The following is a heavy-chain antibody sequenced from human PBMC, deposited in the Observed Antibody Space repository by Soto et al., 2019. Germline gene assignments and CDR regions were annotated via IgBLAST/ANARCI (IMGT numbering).Heavy chain of an antibody. CDR1: GYTFTSYA. CDR3: ARLNYYDSSGYNDY. V-gene: IGHV5-51*01. Sequence: ASVKVSCKASGYTFTSYAMHWVRQMPGKGLEWMGIIYPGDSDTRYSPSFQGQVTISADKSISTAYLQWSSLKASDTAMYYCARLNYYDSSGYNDYWGQGTLVTVSS. J-gene: IGHJ4*02. CDR2: IYPGDSDT. D-gene: IGHD3-22*01.